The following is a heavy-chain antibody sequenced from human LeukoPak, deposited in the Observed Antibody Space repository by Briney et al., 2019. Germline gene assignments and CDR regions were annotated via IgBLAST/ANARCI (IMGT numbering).Heavy chain of an antibody. CDR1: GGSFSGYY. D-gene: IGHD2-15*01. CDR3: ARYRGGGSFDY. Sequence: SETLSLTCAVYGGSFSGYYWSWIRQPPGKGLEWIGEINHSGSTNYNPSLKSRVTISVDTSKNQFSLKLSSVTAADTAVYYCARYRGGGSFDYWGQGTLVTVSS. V-gene: IGHV4-34*01. CDR2: INHSGST. J-gene: IGHJ4*02.